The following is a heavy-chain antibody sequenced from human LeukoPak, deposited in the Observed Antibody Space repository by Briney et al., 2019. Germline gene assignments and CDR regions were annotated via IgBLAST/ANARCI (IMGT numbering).Heavy chain of an antibody. D-gene: IGHD1-1*01. CDR1: GFILTNYA. V-gene: IGHV3-23*01. Sequence: GGSLRLSCAASGFILTNYAMNWVRQAPGQGLESVSAVNGRDDSTYYADCVRGRFTISRDNSKSTLYLQMNSLRAEDTAIYYCAKSSAMTTMTTAWFDAWGQGTLVTVSS. CDR3: AKSSAMTTMTTAWFDA. J-gene: IGHJ5*02. CDR2: VNGRDDST.